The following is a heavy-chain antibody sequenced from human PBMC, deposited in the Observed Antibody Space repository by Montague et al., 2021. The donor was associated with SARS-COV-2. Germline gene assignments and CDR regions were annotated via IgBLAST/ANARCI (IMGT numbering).Heavy chain of an antibody. D-gene: IGHD3-22*01. CDR3: ARDGGIGDSGSNTWSYYYYGMDV. Sequence: TLSLTCTVSGGSINSGSYYWSWIRQPAGKGLEWIGRIYTSGSTNYNPSFKSRVTISVDTSKNQFSLKLSSVTAADTAVYYCARDGGIGDSGSNTWSYYYYGMDVCGQGTTVTVSS. J-gene: IGHJ6*02. V-gene: IGHV4-61*02. CDR1: GGSINSGSYY. CDR2: IYTSGST.